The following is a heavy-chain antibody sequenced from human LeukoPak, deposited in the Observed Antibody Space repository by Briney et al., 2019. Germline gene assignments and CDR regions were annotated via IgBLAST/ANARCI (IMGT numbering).Heavy chain of an antibody. CDR2: ISSSSSTI. D-gene: IGHD6-13*01. V-gene: IGHV3-48*01. CDR1: GFTLSSYS. J-gene: IGHJ4*02. CDR3: ARGEGSSWYSLEY. Sequence: PGGSLRLSCAASGFTLSSYSMNWVRQAPGKGLEWVSYISSSSSTIYYADSVKGRFTISRDNAKNSLYLQMNSLRAEDTAVYYCARGEGSSWYSLEYWGQGTLVTVSS.